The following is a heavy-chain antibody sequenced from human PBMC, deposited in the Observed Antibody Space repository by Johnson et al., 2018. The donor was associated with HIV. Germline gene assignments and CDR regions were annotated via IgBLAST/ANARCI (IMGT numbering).Heavy chain of an antibody. D-gene: IGHD3-22*01. V-gene: IGHV3-66*02. CDR3: AKDVEYYDANDAFDI. CDR2: LYSGGST. Sequence: VQLVESGGGVVQPGRSLRLSCAAYGLTISDNYMSWVRQAPGKGLEWVAVLYSGGSTYYTGSVKGRFTSSRDNSKNTLYLQMNSLRAEDTALYYCAKDVEYYDANDAFDILGQGTMVTVSS. CDR1: GLTISDNY. J-gene: IGHJ3*02.